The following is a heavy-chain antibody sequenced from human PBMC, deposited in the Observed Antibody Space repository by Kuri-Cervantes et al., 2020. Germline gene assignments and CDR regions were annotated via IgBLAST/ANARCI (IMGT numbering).Heavy chain of an antibody. D-gene: IGHD6-19*01. V-gene: IGHV3-74*01. CDR2: INSDGSST. Sequence: GESLKISFAASGFTFSSYWMSWVRQAPGKGLVWVSRINSDGSSTSYADSVKGRFTISRDNSKNTLYLQMNSLRAEDTAVYYCASDEAVAGTPRFDYWGQGTLVTVSS. J-gene: IGHJ4*02. CDR1: GFTFSSYW. CDR3: ASDEAVAGTPRFDY.